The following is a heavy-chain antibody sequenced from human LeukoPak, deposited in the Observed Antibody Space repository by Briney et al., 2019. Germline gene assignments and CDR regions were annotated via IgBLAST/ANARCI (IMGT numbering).Heavy chain of an antibody. V-gene: IGHV4-59*08. CDR2: IYYSGST. Sequence: SETLSLTCTVSGGSIRSYYWSWIRQPPGKGLEWIGYIYYSGSTKYNPSLRSRATISVDTSKNQFSLKLNSVTAADTAVYYCASGSYYFDYWGQGTLVAVSS. D-gene: IGHD1-26*01. CDR3: ASGSYYFDY. J-gene: IGHJ4*02. CDR1: GGSIRSYY.